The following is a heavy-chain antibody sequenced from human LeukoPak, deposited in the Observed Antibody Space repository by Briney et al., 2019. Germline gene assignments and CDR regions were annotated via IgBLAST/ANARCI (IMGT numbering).Heavy chain of an antibody. Sequence: GRSLRLACAASGFTFSSYSMNWVRQQPGKWLEWVSPISSSSSYIYYADSVKGRFTISRDNAKNSLYLQMNSLRAEDTAVYYCARTQKSSSGYYFFDYWGQGTLVTVSS. V-gene: IGHV3-21*01. J-gene: IGHJ4*02. CDR3: ARTQKSSSGYYFFDY. CDR1: GFTFSSYS. CDR2: ISSSSSYI. D-gene: IGHD3-22*01.